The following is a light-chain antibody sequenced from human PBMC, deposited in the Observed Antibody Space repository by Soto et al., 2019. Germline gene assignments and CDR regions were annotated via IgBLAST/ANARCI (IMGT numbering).Light chain of an antibody. J-gene: IGKJ3*01. CDR2: GAS. CDR3: QHYGTSAL. Sequence: EIVLTQSPGTLSLTQGERATLSCRASQSVSSSYLAWYQQKPGQAPRLLIYGASSRATGIPDRFSVSASGTDFTLTISRLEPEDFAVYYCQHYGTSALFGPGTKVDIK. V-gene: IGKV3-20*01. CDR1: QSVSSSY.